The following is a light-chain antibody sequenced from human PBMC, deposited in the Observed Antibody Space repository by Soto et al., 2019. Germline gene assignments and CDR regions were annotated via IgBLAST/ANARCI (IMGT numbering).Light chain of an antibody. CDR3: QQDGSSPLT. CDR2: GAS. Sequence: EIVLTQSPGTLSLSPGERATLSCRARQSVSSSFLAWYQQKPGQAPRLLIYGASRRATGIPDRFSGSGSGTDFTLTISRLEPEDGAVYYCQQDGSSPLTFGGGTKVEIK. V-gene: IGKV3-20*01. CDR1: QSVSSSF. J-gene: IGKJ4*01.